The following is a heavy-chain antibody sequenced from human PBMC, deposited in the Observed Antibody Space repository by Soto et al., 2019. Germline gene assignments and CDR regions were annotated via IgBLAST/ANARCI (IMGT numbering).Heavy chain of an antibody. CDR1: GGSVSSGSYY. CDR2: IYYSGST. CDR3: ARGLLHFNWFDP. J-gene: IGHJ5*02. Sequence: QVQLQESGPGLVKPSETLSLTCTVSGGSVSSGSYYWSWIRQPPGKGLEWIGYIYYSGSTNYNPSLPSRVTISVDTSKNQSSLKLSSVTAADTAIYYCARGLLHFNWFDPWGQGTLVTVSS. V-gene: IGHV4-61*01.